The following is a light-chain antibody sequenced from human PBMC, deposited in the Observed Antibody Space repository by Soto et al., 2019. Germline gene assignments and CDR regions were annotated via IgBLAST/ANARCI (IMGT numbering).Light chain of an antibody. CDR3: SSYTSSSSVV. V-gene: IGLV2-14*01. J-gene: IGLJ2*01. CDR2: DVS. CDR1: SSDVGGYNY. Sequence: VLTQPASVSGSPGQSITISCTGTSSDVGGYNYVSWYQQHPGKAPKLMIYDVSNRPSGVSNRFSGSKSGNTASLTISGLQAEDEADYYCSSYTSSSSVVFGGGTQLTVL.